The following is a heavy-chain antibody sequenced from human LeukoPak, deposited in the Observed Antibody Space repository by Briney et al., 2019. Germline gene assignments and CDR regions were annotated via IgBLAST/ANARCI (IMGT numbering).Heavy chain of an antibody. CDR2: IYYSGST. CDR1: GGSISSYY. CDR3: ARHPAGLVGTSFFYGMDI. Sequence: SETLSLTCTVSGGSISSYYWSWIRQPPGKGLEWIGYIYYSGSTNYNPSLKSRVTISVDTSKNQFSLKLSSVTAADTAVYYSARHPAGLVGTSFFYGMDIWGQGTTVTVSS. V-gene: IGHV4-59*08. J-gene: IGHJ6*02. D-gene: IGHD2/OR15-2a*01.